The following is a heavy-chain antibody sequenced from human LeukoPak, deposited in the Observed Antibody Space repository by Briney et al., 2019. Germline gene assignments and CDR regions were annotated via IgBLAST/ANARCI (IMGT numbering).Heavy chain of an antibody. Sequence: PSETLSLTCTVSGGSISSGSYYWSWIRQPAGKGLEWIGRIYTSGSTNYNPSLKSRVTISVDTSKNQFYLKLSSVTAADTAVYYCATSGRYYYDSSGYYYWGQGTLVTVSS. V-gene: IGHV4-61*02. D-gene: IGHD3-22*01. CDR2: IYTSGST. CDR3: ATSGRYYYDSSGYYY. CDR1: GGSISSGSYY. J-gene: IGHJ4*02.